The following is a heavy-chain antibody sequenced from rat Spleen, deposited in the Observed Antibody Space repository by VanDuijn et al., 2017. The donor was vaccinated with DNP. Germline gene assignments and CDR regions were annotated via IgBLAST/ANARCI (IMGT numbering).Heavy chain of an antibody. J-gene: IGHJ2*01. V-gene: IGHV5-20*01. CDR3: TALLLKWSFDY. CDR1: GFTFSDYG. CDR2: ITKSGGST. D-gene: IGHD1-1*01. Sequence: EVQLVESGGGLVQPGGSLQLSCLASGFTFSDYGLAWVRQAPTKGLEWVASITKSGGSTYYRDFVKGRFTISRDNAKSTLYLQMDSLRSEDTATYCCTALLLKWSFDYWGQGVMVTVSS.